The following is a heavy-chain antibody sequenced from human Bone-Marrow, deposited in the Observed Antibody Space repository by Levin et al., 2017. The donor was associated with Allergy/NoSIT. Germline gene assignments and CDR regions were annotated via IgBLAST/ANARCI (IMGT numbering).Heavy chain of an antibody. CDR2: VYYTGTT. CDR1: GGSINSSPFY. Sequence: SETLSLTCTVSGGSINSSPFYWVWIRQPPGTGLEWIGSVYYTGTTYYNPSLKSRGTISVDTSKEQFSLKVTSVTAADTAVYYCAREGTPQSWDYWGQGTLVSVSS. V-gene: IGHV4-39*07. CDR3: AREGTPQSWDY. J-gene: IGHJ4*02. D-gene: IGHD1-14*01.